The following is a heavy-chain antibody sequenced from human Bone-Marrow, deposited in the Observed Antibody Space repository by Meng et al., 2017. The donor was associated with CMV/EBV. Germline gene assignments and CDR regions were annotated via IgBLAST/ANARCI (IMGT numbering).Heavy chain of an antibody. CDR1: GGTFSSYA. D-gene: IGHD6-13*01. J-gene: IGHJ6*02. CDR2: IIPIFGTA. Sequence: SVKVSCKASGGTFSSYAIRWVRQAPGQGLEWMGGIIPIFGTANYAQKFQGRVTITTDESTSTAYMELSRLRSEDTAVYYCARDMVPYYYYGMDVWGQGTTVTVSS. CDR3: ARDMVPYYYYGMDV. V-gene: IGHV1-69*05.